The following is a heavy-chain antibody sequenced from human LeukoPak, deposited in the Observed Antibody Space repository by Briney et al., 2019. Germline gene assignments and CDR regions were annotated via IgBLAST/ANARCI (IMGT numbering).Heavy chain of an antibody. D-gene: IGHD4/OR15-4a*01. Sequence: SETLSLTCTVPGDSISSYFWSWIRRPPGKGLEWIGYMHIGVHTNYNPSLKSRVTISGDTSKNQVSLKLTSVTAADTAVYYCAATIKRDYGDTNLDYWGQGTLVTVSS. CDR1: GDSISSYF. CDR2: MHIGVHT. CDR3: AATIKRDYGDTNLDY. J-gene: IGHJ4*02. V-gene: IGHV4-59*01.